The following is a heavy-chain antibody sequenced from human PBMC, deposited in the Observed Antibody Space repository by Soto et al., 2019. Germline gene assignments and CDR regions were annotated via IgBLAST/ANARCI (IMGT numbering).Heavy chain of an antibody. Sequence: ASVKVSCKASGYTFTSYGISWVRQAPGQGLEWMGWISAYNGNTNYAQKLQGRVTMTTDTSTSTAYMELRSLRSDDTAVYYCARXRGTDYDYVCGPKVPFDYWGQGTLVTVS. CDR3: ARXRGTDYDYVCGPKVPFDY. CDR1: GYTFTSYG. J-gene: IGHJ4*02. CDR2: ISAYNGNT. V-gene: IGHV1-18*01. D-gene: IGHD3-16*01.